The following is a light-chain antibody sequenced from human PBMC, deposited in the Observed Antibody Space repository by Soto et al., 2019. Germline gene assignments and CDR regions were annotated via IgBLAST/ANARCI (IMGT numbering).Light chain of an antibody. J-gene: IGLJ1*01. V-gene: IGLV2-8*01. CDR3: SSYAGSNKDV. Sequence: QSALTQPPSASGSPGQSVTISCTGTSSDVGGYNYVSWYQQHPGKAPKLMIYGVSKRPSGVPDRFSGSKSGNTASLTVSGLQAEDEADYYCSSYAGSNKDVFGTGTKVTVL. CDR1: SSDVGGYNY. CDR2: GVS.